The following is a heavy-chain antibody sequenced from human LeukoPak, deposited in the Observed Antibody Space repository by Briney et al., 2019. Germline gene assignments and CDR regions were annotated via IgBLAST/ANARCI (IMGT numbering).Heavy chain of an antibody. D-gene: IGHD5-18*01. CDR3: ARDTSRGYSYGYVD. CDR2: ISSSSSYI. J-gene: IGHJ4*02. CDR1: GFTFSSYS. Sequence: KSEGSLRLSCAASGFTFSSYSMNWVRQAPGKGLEWVSSISSSSSYIYYADSVKGRFTISRDNAKNSLYLQMNSLRAEDTAVYYCARDTSRGYSYGYVDWGQGTLVTVSS. V-gene: IGHV3-21*01.